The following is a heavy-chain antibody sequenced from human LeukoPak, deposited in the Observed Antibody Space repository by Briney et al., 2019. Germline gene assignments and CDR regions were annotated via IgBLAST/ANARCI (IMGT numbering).Heavy chain of an antibody. V-gene: IGHV3-9*01. CDR1: GFTFDDYA. Sequence: GRSLRLSCAASGFTFDDYAMHWVRQAPGKGLEWVSGISWNSGSIGYADSVKGRFTISRDNSKNTLYMQMNSLRAEDTAVYYCAKVINSGYYYYFDYWGQGTLVTVSS. J-gene: IGHJ4*02. D-gene: IGHD3-22*01. CDR3: AKVINSGYYYYFDY. CDR2: ISWNSGSI.